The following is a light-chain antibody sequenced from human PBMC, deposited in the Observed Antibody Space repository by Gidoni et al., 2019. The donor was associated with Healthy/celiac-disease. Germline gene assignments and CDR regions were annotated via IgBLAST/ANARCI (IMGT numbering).Light chain of an antibody. CDR2: RNN. J-gene: IGLJ3*02. CDR3: AAWDDSLSGLWV. V-gene: IGLV1-47*01. Sequence: QSVLTQPPSASGTPGQRVTIPWSGSSSNIGSNYVYWYQQLPGTAPKLPIYRNNQRPSGVPDRFSGSKSGTSASLAISGLRSEDEADYYCAAWDDSLSGLWVFGGGTKLTVL. CDR1: SSNIGSNY.